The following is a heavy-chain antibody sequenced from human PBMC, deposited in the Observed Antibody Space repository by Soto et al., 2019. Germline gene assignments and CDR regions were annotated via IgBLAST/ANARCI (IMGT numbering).Heavy chain of an antibody. V-gene: IGHV3-30*03. Sequence: SLRLSCAASGFTFSSYGMHWVRQAPGKGLEWVAVISYDGSNKYYADSVKGRFTISRDNSKNTLYLQMNSLRAEDTAVYYCAVSSGFDYWGQGTLVTVSS. CDR3: AVSSGFDY. J-gene: IGHJ4*02. CDR1: GFTFSSYG. CDR2: ISYDGSNK.